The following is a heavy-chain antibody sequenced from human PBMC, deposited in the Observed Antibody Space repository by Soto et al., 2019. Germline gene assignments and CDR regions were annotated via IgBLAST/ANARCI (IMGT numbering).Heavy chain of an antibody. J-gene: IGHJ3*01. V-gene: IGHV1-18*01. CDR1: GYTFTSSG. D-gene: IGHD2-2*01. Sequence: ASVKVSCKASGYTFTSSGMSWVRQAPGQGLEWMGWISAHTGSSEYAQRFQGRVTMTTDRSTSTAYMELRSLRSDDTAVYYCARDSSTTNPVWGQGTMVTVSS. CDR3: ARDSSTTNPV. CDR2: ISAHTGSS.